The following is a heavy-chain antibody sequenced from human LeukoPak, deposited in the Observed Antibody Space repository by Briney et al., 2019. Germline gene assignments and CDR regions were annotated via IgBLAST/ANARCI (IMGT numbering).Heavy chain of an antibody. CDR2: ISGSGTNT. CDR1: GITFSSYA. J-gene: IGHJ3*01. Sequence: GGSLRLSCAASGITFSSYAMSWVRQAPGKGLEWVSAISGSGTNTYYADSVKGRFTISRDNSMNTLYLQMNSLGAEDTAVYFCAKDGSFDTGGYYHVWFAFDVWGQGTMVTVSS. CDR3: AKDGSFDTGGYYHVWFAFDV. D-gene: IGHD3-22*01. V-gene: IGHV3-23*01.